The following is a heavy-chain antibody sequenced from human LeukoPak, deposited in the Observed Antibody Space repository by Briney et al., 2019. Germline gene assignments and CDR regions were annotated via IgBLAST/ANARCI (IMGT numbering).Heavy chain of an antibody. D-gene: IGHD6-13*01. V-gene: IGHV3-7*02. Sequence: GGSLRLSCAVSGFTFSRYWMNWVRQAPGKGLEWLANINEDGSEKHYVDSVEGRFTISRDNAKKSLYLQMNSLRDDDTGVYYCARGAAAADHWGQGTPVTVSS. CDR3: ARGAAAADH. CDR2: INEDGSEK. CDR1: GFTFSRYW. J-gene: IGHJ4*02.